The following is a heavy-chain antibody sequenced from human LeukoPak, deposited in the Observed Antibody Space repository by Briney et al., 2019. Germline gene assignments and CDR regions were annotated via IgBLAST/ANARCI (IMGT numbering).Heavy chain of an antibody. J-gene: IGHJ4*02. CDR3: ARDRSGPDY. CDR2: ISSSGSTI. CDR1: GFTFSSYE. Sequence: GGSLRLSCAASGFTFSSYEMNWVRQAPGKGLECVSYISSSGSTIYYADSVKGRFTISRDNAKNSLYLQMNSLRAEDTAVYYCARDRSGPDYWGQGTLVTVSS. V-gene: IGHV3-48*03.